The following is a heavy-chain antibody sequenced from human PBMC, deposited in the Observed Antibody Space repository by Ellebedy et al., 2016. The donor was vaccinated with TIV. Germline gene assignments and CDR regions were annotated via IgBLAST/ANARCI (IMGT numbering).Heavy chain of an antibody. J-gene: IGHJ6*02. D-gene: IGHD6-13*01. CDR1: GFTFSSYA. V-gene: IGHV3-23*01. Sequence: GESLNISCAASGFTFSSYAMSWVRQAPGKGLEWVSTISNTGSRTYYADSVKGRFTISRDNSKNTLILQMNSLRAEDTAVYYCAKDRIAAAVKYHYGMDVWGQGTTVTVSS. CDR2: ISNTGSRT. CDR3: AKDRIAAAVKYHYGMDV.